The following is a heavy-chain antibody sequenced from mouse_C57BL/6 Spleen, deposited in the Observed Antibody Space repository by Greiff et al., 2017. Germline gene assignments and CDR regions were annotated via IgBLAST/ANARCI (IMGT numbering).Heavy chain of an antibody. Sequence: EVMLVESGGDLVKPGGSLKLSCAASGFPFRSYGMSWVRQTPDKRLTWVATISSGGSYTYYPDSVKGRCTISRDNAKNTLYLQMSSLKSEDTAMYYCARPTVVADAMDYWGQGTSVTVSS. CDR2: ISSGGSYT. CDR1: GFPFRSYG. V-gene: IGHV5-6*01. J-gene: IGHJ4*01. D-gene: IGHD1-1*01. CDR3: ARPTVVADAMDY.